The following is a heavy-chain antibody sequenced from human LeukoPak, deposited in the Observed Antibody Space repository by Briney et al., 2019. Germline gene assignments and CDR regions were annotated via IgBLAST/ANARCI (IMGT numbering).Heavy chain of an antibody. CDR2: ISSSGVTI. CDR3: AREVGYSYGLSPIDY. CDR1: GFTFSDYY. V-gene: IGHV3-11*04. J-gene: IGHJ4*02. Sequence: GGSLRLSCAASGFTFSDYYMSWIRQAPGKGLEWVSYISSSGVTIYYADSVKGRFTISRDSAQNSLYLQMNSLRAEDTAMYYRAREVGYSYGLSPIDYWGQGTLVIVSS. D-gene: IGHD5-18*01.